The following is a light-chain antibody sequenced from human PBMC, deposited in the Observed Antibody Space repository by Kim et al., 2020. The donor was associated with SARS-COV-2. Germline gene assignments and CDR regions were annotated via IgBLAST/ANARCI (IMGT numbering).Light chain of an antibody. V-gene: IGLV2-23*02. Sequence: QSALTQPAYVSGSPGQSITISCTGTSSDIGSYNLVSWYQQHPGKAPKLMIYEVSKRPSGVSNRFSGSKSGNTASLTISGLQPEDEADYYCYSYAGIWVFGGGTQLTVL. J-gene: IGLJ3*02. CDR3: YSYAGIWV. CDR1: SSDIGSYNL. CDR2: EVS.